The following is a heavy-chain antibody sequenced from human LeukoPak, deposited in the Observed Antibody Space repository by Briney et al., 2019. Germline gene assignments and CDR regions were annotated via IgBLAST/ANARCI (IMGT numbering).Heavy chain of an antibody. V-gene: IGHV3-23*01. CDR3: AKDITSSGWSNWFAP. J-gene: IGHJ5*02. D-gene: IGHD6-19*01. CDR1: GFTFSSYA. Sequence: PGGSLRLSCAASGFTFSSYAMSWVRQAPGKGLEWVSAISGSGGSTYYADSVKGRFTISRDNSKNTLYLQMNSLRAEDTAVYYCAKDITSSGWSNWFAPWGQGTLVNVAS. CDR2: ISGSGGST.